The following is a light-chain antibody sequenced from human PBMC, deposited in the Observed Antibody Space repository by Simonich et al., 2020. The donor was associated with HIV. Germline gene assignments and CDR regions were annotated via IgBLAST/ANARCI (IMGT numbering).Light chain of an antibody. Sequence: EIVFTQSPGTLSLSTGESSTLSCRSSLSVASSFLAWDQQKPGLAPRLLMSDASSRATGIPDRFSGSGSGTDFTLTISRLEPEDFAVYYCQQYGRSPLTFGGGTKVEI. V-gene: IGKV3D-20*01. CDR1: LSVASSF. J-gene: IGKJ4*01. CDR2: DAS. CDR3: QQYGRSPLT.